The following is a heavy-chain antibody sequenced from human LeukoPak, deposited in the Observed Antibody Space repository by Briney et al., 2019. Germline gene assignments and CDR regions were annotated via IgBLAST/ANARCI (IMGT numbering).Heavy chain of an antibody. Sequence: PGGSLRLSCAASGFTFTNAWMTWVRQAPGKGLEWVGRVKSKTNGGATDYAAPVKGRFTISRDDSKNTPYLQMNSLKTEDTAVYYCTTEHYYDSSGYWTQFDYWGQGTLVTVSS. D-gene: IGHD3-22*01. V-gene: IGHV3-15*01. CDR2: VKSKTNGGAT. CDR1: GFTFTNAW. J-gene: IGHJ4*02. CDR3: TTEHYYDSSGYWTQFDY.